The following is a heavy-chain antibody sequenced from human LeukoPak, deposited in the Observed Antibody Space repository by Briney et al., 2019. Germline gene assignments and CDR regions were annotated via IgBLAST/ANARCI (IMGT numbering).Heavy chain of an antibody. CDR1: GFTFSSYA. V-gene: IGHV3-30-3*01. CDR3: ARDMDREWYSSNHQCGFDP. D-gene: IGHD6-13*01. CDR2: ISYDGSNK. J-gene: IGHJ5*02. Sequence: GGSLRLSCAASGFTFSSYAMHWVRQAPGKGLEWVAVISYDGSNKYYADSVKGRFTISRDNSKNSLYLQMNSLRAEDTAVYYCARDMDREWYSSNHQCGFDPWGQGTLVTVSS.